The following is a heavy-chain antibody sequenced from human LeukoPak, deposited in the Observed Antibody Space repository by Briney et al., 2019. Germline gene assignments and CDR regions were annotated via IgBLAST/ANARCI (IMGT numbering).Heavy chain of an antibody. CDR2: ISGSGGST. CDR1: GFTFSNYG. CDR3: ATHPRTGTTSACDY. Sequence: PGGSLRLSCTASGFTFSNYGMNWVRQAPGKGLEWVSAISGSGGSTYYADSVKGRFTISRDNSKNTLYLQMNSLRAEDTAVYYCATHPRTGTTSACDYWGQGTLVTVSS. J-gene: IGHJ4*02. D-gene: IGHD1-1*01. V-gene: IGHV3-23*01.